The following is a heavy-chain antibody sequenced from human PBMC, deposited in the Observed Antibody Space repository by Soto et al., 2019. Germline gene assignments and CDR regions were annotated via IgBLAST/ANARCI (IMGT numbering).Heavy chain of an antibody. CDR1: GFSLTTSGEG. V-gene: IGHV2-5*02. CDR2: IYWDDDK. CDR3: AHRKKTVIVATYFDY. D-gene: IGHD1-1*01. J-gene: IGHJ4*02. Sequence: QITLRESGPALVKPTQTLTLTCTFSGFSLTTSGEGVGWIRQPPGKAPEWLALIYWDDDKRYSPSLKNRLTIXGDPSRSQVVLTMTNMDPVDTATYYCAHRKKTVIVATYFDYWGQGTLVTVSS.